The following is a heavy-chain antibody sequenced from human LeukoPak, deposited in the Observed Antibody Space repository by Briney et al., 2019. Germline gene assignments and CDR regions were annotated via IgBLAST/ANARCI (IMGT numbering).Heavy chain of an antibody. J-gene: IGHJ4*02. CDR2: IKKDGSEE. V-gene: IGHV3-7*01. CDR1: ALTFSDFW. D-gene: IGHD4-17*01. Sequence: PGGSLRLSCSVSALTFSDFWMNWVRQAPGKGLEWVASIKKDGSEEYYVDSVRGRFTISRDNAQNSLYLQMNSLRDEDTAVYYCASGHYADYDWGQGTLVTVSS. CDR3: ASGHYADYD.